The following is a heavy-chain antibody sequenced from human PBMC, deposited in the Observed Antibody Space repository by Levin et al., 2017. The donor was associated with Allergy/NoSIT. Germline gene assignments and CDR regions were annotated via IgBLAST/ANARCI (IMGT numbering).Heavy chain of an antibody. J-gene: IGHJ6*02. D-gene: IGHD3-3*01. CDR2: ISGSRGRP. CDR1: GFTFTEYG. Sequence: GGSLRLSCAASGFTFTEYGMSWVRQAPGKGLEWVSIISGSRGRPYYADSVKGRFTISGDTSRSTLYLEMNSMRAEDTALYSCARGGGRSTFFGVAVPGYYGLDVWGQGTTVTVSS. V-gene: IGHV3-23*01. CDR3: ARGGGRSTFFGVAVPGYYGLDV.